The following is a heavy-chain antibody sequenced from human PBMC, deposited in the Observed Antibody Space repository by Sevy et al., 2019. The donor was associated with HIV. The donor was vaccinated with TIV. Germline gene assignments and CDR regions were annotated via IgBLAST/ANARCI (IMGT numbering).Heavy chain of an antibody. V-gene: IGHV3-7*01. CDR2: IKQDGSVK. CDR1: GFTLNSYW. J-gene: IGHJ4*02. D-gene: IGHD6-13*01. CDR3: VRAIAADGSF. Sequence: ESLKISCVASGFTLNSYWMSWVRQAPGKGREWVDNIKQDGSVKYYVDSVKGRFTISRDNARNLLYLQMNSLRVEDTALYYCVRAIAADGSFWGQGTLVTVSS.